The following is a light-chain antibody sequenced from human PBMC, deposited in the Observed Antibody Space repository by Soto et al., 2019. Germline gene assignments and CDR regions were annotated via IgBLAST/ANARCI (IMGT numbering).Light chain of an antibody. CDR1: QNLRSS. CDR3: QQYGSSGT. Sequence: EVVMRRSPASLSVSPIECATLSCRASQNLRSSLAWYQQKPGQAPRLLIYGASTRATGIPDRFSGSGSGTDFTLTISRLEPEDFAVYYCQQYGSSGTFGQGTKVE. V-gene: IGKV3-20*01. CDR2: GAS. J-gene: IGKJ1*01.